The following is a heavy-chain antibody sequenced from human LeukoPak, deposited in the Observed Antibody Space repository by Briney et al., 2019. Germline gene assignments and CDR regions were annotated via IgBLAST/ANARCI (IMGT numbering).Heavy chain of an antibody. CDR2: IYDSGST. V-gene: IGHV4-31*03. CDR3: ARVPMGASYYYMDV. D-gene: IGHD1-26*01. Sequence: SETLSLTCTVSGRSITRGGYYWGWIRQHRGEGLEWIGYIYDSGSTYYSPSLKSRITISVDTSKNQFSLNLSSVTAADTAVYYCARVPMGASYYYMDVWGKGTTVTVSS. J-gene: IGHJ6*03. CDR1: GRSITRGGYY.